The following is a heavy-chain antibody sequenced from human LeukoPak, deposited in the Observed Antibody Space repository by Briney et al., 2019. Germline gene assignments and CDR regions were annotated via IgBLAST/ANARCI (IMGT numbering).Heavy chain of an antibody. CDR3: ARVFGGAARRSWFDP. CDR2: IYYSGST. J-gene: IGHJ5*02. CDR1: GGSISSSSYY. Sequence: SETLSLTCTVSGGSISSSSYYWGWIRQPPGKGLEWIGSIYYSGSTYYNPSLKSRVTISVDTSKIQFSLKLSSVTAADTAVYYCARVFGGAARRSWFDPWGQGTLVTVSS. D-gene: IGHD3-16*01. V-gene: IGHV4-39*07.